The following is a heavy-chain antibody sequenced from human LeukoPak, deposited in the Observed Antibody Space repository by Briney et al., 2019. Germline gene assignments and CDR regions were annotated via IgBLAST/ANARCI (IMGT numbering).Heavy chain of an antibody. CDR2: ISNGGST. CDR3: ARWYSSGWAFDY. Sequence: PSETLSLTCTVSGDSISSYYWSWIRQPPGEGLEWIGYISNGGSTNYNPSLKSRVTISVDTSKNQFSLKLSSVTAADTAVYYCARWYSSGWAFDYWGQGTLVTVSS. J-gene: IGHJ4*02. D-gene: IGHD6-19*01. CDR1: GDSISSYY. V-gene: IGHV4-59*08.